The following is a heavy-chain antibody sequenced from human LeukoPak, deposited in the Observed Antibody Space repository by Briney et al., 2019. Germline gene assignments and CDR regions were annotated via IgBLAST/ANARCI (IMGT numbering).Heavy chain of an antibody. Sequence: GASVKVSCKASGYTFISYSMNRVRQAPGQGLEWMGWINTNTGNPKYAQGFTGRFVFSLDTSVSTTYLQISSLKAEDTAVYYCARAGAHSYGMDVWGKGTTVTVSS. CDR3: ARAGAHSYGMDV. V-gene: IGHV7-4-1*02. CDR1: GYTFISYS. J-gene: IGHJ6*04. CDR2: INTNTGNP.